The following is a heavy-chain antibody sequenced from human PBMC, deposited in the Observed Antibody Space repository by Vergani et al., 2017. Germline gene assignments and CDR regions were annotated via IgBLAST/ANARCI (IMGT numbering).Heavy chain of an antibody. V-gene: IGHV3-21*01. D-gene: IGHD6-6*01. J-gene: IGHJ4*02. CDR3: AREDRGYGAARKPAPGY. CDR1: GFTFSSYS. CDR2: ISSSSSYI. Sequence: EVQLVESGGGLVKPGGSLRLSCAASGFTFSSYSMNWVRQAPGKGLEWVSSISSSSSYIYYAESVKGRFTISRDNAKNSLYLQMNSLRAEDTAVYYCAREDRGYGAARKPAPGYWGQGTLVTVSS.